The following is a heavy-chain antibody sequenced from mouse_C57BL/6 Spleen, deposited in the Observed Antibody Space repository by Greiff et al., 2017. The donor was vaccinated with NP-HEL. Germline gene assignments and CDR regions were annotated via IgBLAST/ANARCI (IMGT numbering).Heavy chain of an antibody. CDR2: IYPGDGDT. V-gene: IGHV1-80*01. CDR1: GYAFSSYW. D-gene: IGHD1-1*01. Sequence: VQLQQSGAELVKPGASVKISCKASGYAFSSYWMNWVKQRPGKGLGWIGQIYPGDGDTNYNGKFKGKATLTADKSSSTAYMQLSSLTSEDSAVYFCARWALTPEGAMDYWGQGTSVTVSS. J-gene: IGHJ4*01. CDR3: ARWALTPEGAMDY.